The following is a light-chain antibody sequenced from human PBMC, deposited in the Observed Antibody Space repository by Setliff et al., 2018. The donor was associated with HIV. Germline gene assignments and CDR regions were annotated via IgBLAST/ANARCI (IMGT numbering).Light chain of an antibody. CDR3: CSYASHYV. J-gene: IGLJ1*01. CDR1: NSNVGNFKL. CDR2: EAH. V-gene: IGLV2-23*01. Sequence: QSALAQPASVSGSPGQSITISCTGNNSNVGNFKLVSWYQQSPGKAPKLIIYEAHKRPSGVSNRFSASISGNTASLTISGLQAEDEADYYCCSYASHYVFGTGTKVTVL.